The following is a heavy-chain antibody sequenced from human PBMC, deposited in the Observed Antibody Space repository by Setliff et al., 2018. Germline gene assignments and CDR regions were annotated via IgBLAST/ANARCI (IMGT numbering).Heavy chain of an antibody. J-gene: IGHJ6*02. CDR3: ASDGQGNYNFWSGSYYYYGMDV. V-gene: IGHV1-18*01. CDR2: ISAYNGNT. D-gene: IGHD3-3*01. CDR1: GYTFTSYG. Sequence: GASVKVSCKASGYTFTSYGISWVRQAPGQGLEWMGRISAYNGNTNYAQKLQGRVTMTTDTSTSTAYMELRSLRSDDTAVYYCASDGQGNYNFWSGSYYYYGMDVWGQGTTVTVSS.